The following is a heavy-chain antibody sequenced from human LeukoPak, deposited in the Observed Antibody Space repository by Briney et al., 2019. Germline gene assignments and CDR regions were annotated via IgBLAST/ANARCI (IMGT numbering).Heavy chain of an antibody. Sequence: GASVKVSCEASGYTFAGYYMHWVRQAPGQGLEWMGWINPNSGGTNYAQKFQGRVTMTRDTSISTAYMELSRLRSDDTAVYYCARVYPGTDAFDIWGQGTMVTVSS. D-gene: IGHD6-13*01. CDR1: GYTFAGYY. J-gene: IGHJ3*02. V-gene: IGHV1-2*02. CDR3: ARVYPGTDAFDI. CDR2: INPNSGGT.